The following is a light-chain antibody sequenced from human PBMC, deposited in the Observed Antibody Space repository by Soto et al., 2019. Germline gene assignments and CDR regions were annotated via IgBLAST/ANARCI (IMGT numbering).Light chain of an antibody. V-gene: IGLV2-14*03. CDR1: SSDVGGYNY. CDR2: DVS. J-gene: IGLJ1*01. CDR3: SSYTTSNPRQLV. Sequence: QSVLTQPASVSGSPGQSITISCTGTSSDVGGYNYVSWYQHHPGKAPKLIIYDVSNRPSGVSIRFSASKSDNTASLTISGLQPEDEADYHCSSYTTSNPRQLVLGTWTKVTVL.